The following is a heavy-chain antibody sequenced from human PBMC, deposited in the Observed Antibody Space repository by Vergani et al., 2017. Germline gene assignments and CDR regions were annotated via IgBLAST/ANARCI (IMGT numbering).Heavy chain of an antibody. CDR2: IYTSGST. CDR3: AGTVVQLYHNWIDP. D-gene: IGHD1-1*01. CDR1: GGPISSGSYY. J-gene: IGHJ5*02. V-gene: IGHV4-61*02. Sequence: QVQLQESGPGLVKPSQTLSLTCTVPGGPISSGSYYWSWIRQPAGKGLEWIGRIYTSGSTNYNPSLKSRVTISVDTSKNQFSLKLSAVTTADTAVYYCAGTVVQLYHNWIDPWGQGTLVTVSS.